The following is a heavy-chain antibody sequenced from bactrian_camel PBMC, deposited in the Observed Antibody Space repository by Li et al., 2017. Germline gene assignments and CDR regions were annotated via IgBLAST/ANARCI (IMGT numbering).Heavy chain of an antibody. CDR3: AADDGGSWPERVTDFGY. Sequence: HVQLVESGGGSVPPGGSLRLSCTASGYQWSDNSMGWFRQAPGKEREGVAAIYSGPPTTFYADSVKGRFFISRDNANTVHLQMDNLEPEDTAVYYCAADDGGSWPERVTDFGYWGQGTQVTVS. CDR1: GYQWSDNS. V-gene: IGHV3S54*01. J-gene: IGHJ6*01. D-gene: IGHD6*01. CDR2: IYSGPPTT.